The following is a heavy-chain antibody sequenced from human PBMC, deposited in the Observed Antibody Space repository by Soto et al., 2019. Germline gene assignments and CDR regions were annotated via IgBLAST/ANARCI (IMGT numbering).Heavy chain of an antibody. D-gene: IGHD1-26*01. J-gene: IGHJ3*02. Sequence: GGSLRLSCAASGFSFSSYWMHWVRQAPGKGLVWVSRIKSDGSSTTYADSVKGRFTISRDNAKNTLYLQMNSLRAEDTAVYYCATRSVLRPFDIWGQGTMVSVSS. V-gene: IGHV3-74*01. CDR2: IKSDGSST. CDR3: ATRSVLRPFDI. CDR1: GFSFSSYW.